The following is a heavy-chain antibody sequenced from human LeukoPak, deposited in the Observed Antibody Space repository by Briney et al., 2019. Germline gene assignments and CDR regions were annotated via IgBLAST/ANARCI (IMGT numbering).Heavy chain of an antibody. CDR1: GFTFSSYG. CDR3: ARERLEYSSSSGGDY. CDR2: IWYDGGNK. Sequence: GGSLRLSCAASGFTFSSYGMHWVRPAPGKGLGWVAVIWYDGGNKYYADSVKGRFTISRDNSKNTLYLKMNSLRAEDTAVYYCARERLEYSSSSGGDYWGQGTLVTVSS. V-gene: IGHV3-33*01. J-gene: IGHJ4*02. D-gene: IGHD6-6*01.